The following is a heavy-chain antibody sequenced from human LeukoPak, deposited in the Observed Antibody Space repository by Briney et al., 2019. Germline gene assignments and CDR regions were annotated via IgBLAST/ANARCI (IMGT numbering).Heavy chain of an antibody. CDR3: ARYAPPTTIVTRFFDY. J-gene: IGHJ4*02. Sequence: GGSLRLSCAASGFTFSFYAMSWVRQAPGKGLEWVAGITSSGNTTYYADPVKGRFTISRDNSKNTLYLQLNSLRAEDTAVYYCARYAPPTTIVTRFFDYWGQGTLVTVSS. V-gene: IGHV3-23*01. CDR1: GFTFSFYA. D-gene: IGHD4-11*01. CDR2: ITSSGNTT.